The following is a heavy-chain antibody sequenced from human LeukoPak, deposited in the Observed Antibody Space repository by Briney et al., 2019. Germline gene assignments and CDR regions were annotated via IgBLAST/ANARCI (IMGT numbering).Heavy chain of an antibody. CDR3: ARGGWYTYGTVYFDY. CDR2: IYYSGST. D-gene: IGHD5-18*01. J-gene: IGHJ4*02. Sequence: PSETLSLTCTVSGGSISSYYWSWIRQPPGKGLEWIGYIYYSGSTNYNPSLKSRVTISVDTSKNQFSLKLSSVTAADTAVYYCARGGWYTYGTVYFDYWGQGTLVTVSS. V-gene: IGHV4-59*01. CDR1: GGSISSYY.